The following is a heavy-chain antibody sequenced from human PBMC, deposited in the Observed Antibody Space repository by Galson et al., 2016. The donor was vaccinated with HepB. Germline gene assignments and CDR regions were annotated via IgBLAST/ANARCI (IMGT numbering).Heavy chain of an antibody. V-gene: IGHV3-11*05. Sequence: SLRLSCAASGFTFSEYYMSWVRQAPGKGLECVSYISSSRGYTHYAESVKGRFTISRDNAKNTLYLEMNSLSAADTAVYYCARAPMLRGAIMTTPFDYWGQGTLVTVSS. CDR3: ARAPMLRGAIMTTPFDY. CDR2: ISSSRGYT. CDR1: GFTFSEYY. J-gene: IGHJ4*02. D-gene: IGHD3-10*01.